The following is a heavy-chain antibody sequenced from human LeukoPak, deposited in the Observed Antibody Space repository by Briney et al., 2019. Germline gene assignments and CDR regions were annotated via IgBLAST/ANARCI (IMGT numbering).Heavy chain of an antibody. D-gene: IGHD6-13*01. CDR2: ISGSGADT. V-gene: IGHV3-23*01. CDR1: PCTPISCV. CDR3: AKEWGQRVRVRGYFDY. Sequence: GGALRLSRVASPCTPISCVMRWVRQAPGRGREWVSPISGSGADTYYVDSVRGRFTISRDNYKNPLSLSINNLRAEGRAVYYLAKEWGQRVRVRGYFDYWGQGTLVTVSS. J-gene: IGHJ4*02.